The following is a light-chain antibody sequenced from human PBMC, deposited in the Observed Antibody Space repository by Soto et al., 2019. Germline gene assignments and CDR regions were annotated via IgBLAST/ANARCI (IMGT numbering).Light chain of an antibody. CDR2: DAS. V-gene: IGKV3-11*01. J-gene: IGKJ5*01. CDR1: QSVSSY. Sequence: EIVLTQSPATLSLSPGERATLSCRASQSVSSYLAWYQQKPGQAPRLLIYDASNRATGIPARFSGSGSGTDFTLTISSLEPEDFAVYYCQQCGSSPLTFGQGTRLEIK. CDR3: QQCGSSPLT.